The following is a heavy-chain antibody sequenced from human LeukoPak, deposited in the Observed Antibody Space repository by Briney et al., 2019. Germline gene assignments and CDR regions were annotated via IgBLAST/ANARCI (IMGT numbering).Heavy chain of an antibody. Sequence: SETLSLTCTVSGGSISSSSSYFWAGIRQPPGKGLEWMGTMSNSGSTYYNPSLKSRVTISGDTSKNQFSLKLSSVTAADTAVFYCARRSQTTAGRGIDYWGQGILVTVSS. J-gene: IGHJ4*02. V-gene: IGHV4-39*01. CDR1: GGSISSSSSYF. D-gene: IGHD6-13*01. CDR3: ARRSQTTAGRGIDY. CDR2: MSNSGST.